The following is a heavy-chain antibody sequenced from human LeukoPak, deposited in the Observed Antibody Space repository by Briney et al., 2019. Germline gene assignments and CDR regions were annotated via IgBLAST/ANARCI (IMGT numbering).Heavy chain of an antibody. D-gene: IGHD3-16*02. Sequence: PGGSLRLSCAASGFTFSSYSMNWVRQAPGKGLEWVSSISSSSSYIYYADSVKGRFTISRDNAKNSLYLQMNSLRAEDTAVYYCARDRSGSYPEGWFDAWGQGTLVTVSS. CDR3: ARDRSGSYPEGWFDA. CDR1: GFTFSSYS. J-gene: IGHJ5*02. CDR2: ISSSSSYI. V-gene: IGHV3-21*01.